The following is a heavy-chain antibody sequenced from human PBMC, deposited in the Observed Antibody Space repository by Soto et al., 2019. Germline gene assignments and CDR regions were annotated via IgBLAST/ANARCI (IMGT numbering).Heavy chain of an antibody. J-gene: IGHJ6*04. CDR2: INHSGST. CDR3: ARASPTMVRGVSASGFFSTDV. V-gene: IGHV4-34*01. CDR1: GGSFSGYY. D-gene: IGHD3-10*01. Sequence: SETLSLTCAVYGGSFSGYYWSWVRQPPGKGLEWIGEINHSGSTNYNPSLKSRVTISVDTSKNQFSLKLSSVTAADTAVYYCARASPTMVRGVSASGFFSTDVWGKGTTVTVSS.